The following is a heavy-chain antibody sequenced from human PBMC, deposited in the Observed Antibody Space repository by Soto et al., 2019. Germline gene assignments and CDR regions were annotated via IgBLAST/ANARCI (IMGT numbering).Heavy chain of an antibody. V-gene: IGHV1-46*01. CDR1: GYTFTSYY. CDR3: ARDGRSQVSSGRDYCDS. Sequence: ASVKVSCKASGYTFTSYYMHWVRQAPGQGLEWMGIINPSGGSTSYAQKFQGRVTMTRDTSTSTVYMELSSLRSEDTAVYYCARDGRSQVSSGRDYCDSGGGGALV. D-gene: IGHD6-19*01. CDR2: INPSGGST. J-gene: IGHJ4*02.